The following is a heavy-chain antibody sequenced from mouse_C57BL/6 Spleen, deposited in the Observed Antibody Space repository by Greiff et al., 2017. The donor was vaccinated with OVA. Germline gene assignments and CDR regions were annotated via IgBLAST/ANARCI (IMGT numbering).Heavy chain of an antibody. V-gene: IGHV1-54*01. CDR3: ARSAVTGFDY. Sequence: VQLQQSGAELVRPGTSVKVSCKASGYAFTNYLIEWVKQRPGQGLEWIGVINPGSGGTNYNEKFKGKATLTADKSSSTAYMQLSSLTSEDAAVYFCARSAVTGFDYWGQGTTLTVSS. D-gene: IGHD6-1*01. J-gene: IGHJ2*01. CDR1: GYAFTNYL. CDR2: INPGSGGT.